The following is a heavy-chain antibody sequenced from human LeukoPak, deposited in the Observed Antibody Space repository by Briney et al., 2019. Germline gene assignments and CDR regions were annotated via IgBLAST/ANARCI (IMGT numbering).Heavy chain of an antibody. V-gene: IGHV3-23*01. D-gene: IGHD5-12*01. J-gene: IGHJ4*02. CDR3: ARPIVATNLDY. CDR1: GFTFSSYA. CDR2: ISGSGDST. Sequence: GGSLRLSCAGSGFTFSSYAMTWVRQAPGKGLEWVSAISGSGDSTYYADSVRGRFTISRDNSKNTLYLQMNSLRAEDTAVYYCARPIVATNLDYWGQGTLVTVSS.